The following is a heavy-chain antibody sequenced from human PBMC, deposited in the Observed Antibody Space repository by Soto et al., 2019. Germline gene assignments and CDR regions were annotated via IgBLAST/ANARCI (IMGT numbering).Heavy chain of an antibody. J-gene: IGHJ4*02. D-gene: IGHD2-15*01. V-gene: IGHV4-34*01. CDR3: ARRGLRPVVAATHHGPGGYYYFDY. Sequence: LSLTCAVYGMSFRGYYWIWIRQPPGKGLEWIVEINHSGSTNYNPSLKSRITISVYTSTNKFSLKLSSVTAADTAVYYCARRGLRPVVAATHHGPGGYYYFDYWGQGTLVTVSS. CDR1: GMSFRGYY. CDR2: INHSGST.